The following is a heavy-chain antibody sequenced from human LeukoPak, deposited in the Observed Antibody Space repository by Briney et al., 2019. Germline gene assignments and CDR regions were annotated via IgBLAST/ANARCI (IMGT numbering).Heavy chain of an antibody. D-gene: IGHD3-10*01. CDR3: ARLWFGELTFDY. Sequence: PGGSLRLSCAASGFTFDDYAMHWVRQAPGKGLEWVSGISWNSGSIGYADSVKGRFTISRDNAKNSLYLQMNSLRAEDTALYYCARLWFGELTFDYWGQGTLVTVSS. V-gene: IGHV3-9*01. CDR2: ISWNSGSI. J-gene: IGHJ4*02. CDR1: GFTFDDYA.